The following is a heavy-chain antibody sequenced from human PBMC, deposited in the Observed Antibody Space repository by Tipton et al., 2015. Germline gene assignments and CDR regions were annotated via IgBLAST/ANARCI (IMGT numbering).Heavy chain of an antibody. D-gene: IGHD1-26*01. V-gene: IGHV3-9*01. CDR2: ISWNSDTI. Sequence: RSLRLSCAASGFTFDDSAMHWVRQRPGKGLEWVSGISWNSDTIGYADSVKGRFTISRDTANKSLHLQMNSLRPDDSAVYYCAKEAPGDLSGTFDSWGQGIPVSVSS. CDR3: AKEAPGDLSGTFDS. CDR1: GFTFDDSA. J-gene: IGHJ4*02.